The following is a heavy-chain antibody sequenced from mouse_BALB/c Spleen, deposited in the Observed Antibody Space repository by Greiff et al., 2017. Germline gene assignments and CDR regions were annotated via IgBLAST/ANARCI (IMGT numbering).Heavy chain of an antibody. J-gene: IGHJ4*01. CDR1: GYTFTSYV. V-gene: IGHV1-14*01. Sequence: EVKLQQSGPELVKPGASVKMSCKASGYTFTSYVMHWVKQKPGQGLEWIGYINPYNDGTKYNEKFKGKATLTSDKSSSTAYMELSSLTSEDSAVYYCARGGITTAYYAMDYWGQGTSVTVSS. D-gene: IGHD1-2*01. CDR2: INPYNDGT. CDR3: ARGGITTAYYAMDY.